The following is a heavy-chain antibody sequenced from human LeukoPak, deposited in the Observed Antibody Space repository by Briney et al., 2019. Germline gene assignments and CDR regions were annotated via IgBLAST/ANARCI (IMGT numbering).Heavy chain of an antibody. Sequence: ASVKVSCKASGGTFSSYAISWVRQAPGQGLEWMGGIIPIFGTANYAQKFQGRVTITADKSTSTAYMKLSSLRSEDTAVYYCARANLDYSNYVVRFSPFDYWGQGTLVTVPS. CDR3: ARANLDYSNYVVRFSPFDY. CDR2: IIPIFGTA. J-gene: IGHJ4*02. D-gene: IGHD4-11*01. CDR1: GGTFSSYA. V-gene: IGHV1-69*06.